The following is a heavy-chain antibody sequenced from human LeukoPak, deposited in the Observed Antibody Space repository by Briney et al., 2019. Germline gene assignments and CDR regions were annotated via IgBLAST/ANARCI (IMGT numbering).Heavy chain of an antibody. CDR2: IYYSGST. V-gene: IGHV4-59*12. CDR3: ARDVYGDFDPGHFDL. CDR1: GGSISSYY. Sequence: SETLSLTCTVSGGSISSYYWIWIRQPPGKGLEWIGYIYYSGSTNYNPSLKSRVTISVDTSKNQFSLKLSSVTAADTAVYYCARDVYGDFDPGHFDLWGRGTLVTVSS. J-gene: IGHJ2*01. D-gene: IGHD4-17*01.